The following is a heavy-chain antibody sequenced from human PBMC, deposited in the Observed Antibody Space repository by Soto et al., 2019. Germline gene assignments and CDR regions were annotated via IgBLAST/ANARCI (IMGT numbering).Heavy chain of an antibody. Sequence: PGGSLRLSCAASGFTFSSYAMSWVRQAPGKGLEWVSAISGSGGSTYYADSVKGRFTISRDNSKNTLYLQMNSLRAEDTAVYYCAKDYYSSSWHRAVYFDYWGQGTLVTVSS. CDR3: AKDYYSSSWHRAVYFDY. V-gene: IGHV3-23*01. CDR2: ISGSGGST. CDR1: GFTFSSYA. J-gene: IGHJ4*02. D-gene: IGHD6-13*01.